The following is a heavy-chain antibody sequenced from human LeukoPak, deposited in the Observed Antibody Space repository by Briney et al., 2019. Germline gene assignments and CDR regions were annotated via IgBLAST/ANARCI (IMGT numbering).Heavy chain of an antibody. Sequence: GGSLRLSCAASGFTFSSYVMSWVRQAPGKGLEWVSSISGSSGGTFYADSVKGRFTISRDNSKNTLYLQTNSLRAEDTAVYYCARRGAAGTYYFDYWGQGTLVTVPP. D-gene: IGHD6-13*01. V-gene: IGHV3-23*01. J-gene: IGHJ4*02. CDR2: ISGSSGGT. CDR1: GFTFSSYV. CDR3: ARRGAAGTYYFDY.